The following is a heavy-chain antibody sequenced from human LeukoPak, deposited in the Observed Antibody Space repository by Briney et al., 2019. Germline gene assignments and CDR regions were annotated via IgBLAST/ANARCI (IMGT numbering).Heavy chain of an antibody. V-gene: IGHV3-11*06. CDR1: GFPFTDSY. Sequence: GALRLSCAASGFPFTDSYMTWGRQAPGKGLEWLSYISGRGGDTNYADSVKGRFTLSRDNSKNTLYLQMNSLRAEDTAVYYCARDRPYYYDSSGLFYWGQGTLVTVSS. CDR2: ISGRGGDT. D-gene: IGHD3-22*01. CDR3: ARDRPYYYDSSGLFY. J-gene: IGHJ4*02.